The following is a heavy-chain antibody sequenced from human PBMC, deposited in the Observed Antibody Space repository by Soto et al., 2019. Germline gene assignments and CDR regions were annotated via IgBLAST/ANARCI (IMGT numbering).Heavy chain of an antibody. J-gene: IGHJ6*02. CDR1: GFTFSSYG. D-gene: IGHD2-2*01. Sequence: QVQLVESGGGVVQPGRSLRLSCAASGFTFSSYGMHWVRQAPGKGLEWVAVIWYDGSNKYYADSVKGRFTISRDNAKNTLYLQMNSLRAEDTAVYYCARDRYCSSTSCYVNPNYYYGMDVWGQGTTVTVSS. CDR2: IWYDGSNK. CDR3: ARDRYCSSTSCYVNPNYYYGMDV. V-gene: IGHV3-33*01.